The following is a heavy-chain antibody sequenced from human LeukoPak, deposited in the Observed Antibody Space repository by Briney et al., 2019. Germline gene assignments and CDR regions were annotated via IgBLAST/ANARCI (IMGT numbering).Heavy chain of an antibody. CDR2: IYTSGST. J-gene: IGHJ3*02. V-gene: IGHV4-61*02. Sequence: SETLSLTCTVSGGSISSGSYYWSWIRQPAGKGLEWIGRIYTSGSTNYNPSLKSRVTMSVDTSKNQFSLKLSSVTAADTAAYYCARDGDIVVATGSGHPDAFDIWGQGTMVTVSS. D-gene: IGHD2-2*01. CDR3: ARDGDIVVATGSGHPDAFDI. CDR1: GGSISSGSYY.